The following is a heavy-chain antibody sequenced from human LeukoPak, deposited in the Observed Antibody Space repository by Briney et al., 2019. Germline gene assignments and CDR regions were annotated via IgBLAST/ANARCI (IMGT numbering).Heavy chain of an antibody. CDR2: ISGSGGST. Sequence: GAFLRLSCAASGFTFSSYAMSWVRQAPGKGLEWVSGISGSGGSTYYADSVKGRFTISRDNSKNTLYLQMNSLRAEDTAVYYCARTKGAHYGDYTFDYWGQGTLVTVSS. CDR3: ARTKGAHYGDYTFDY. D-gene: IGHD4-17*01. CDR1: GFTFSSYA. J-gene: IGHJ4*02. V-gene: IGHV3-23*01.